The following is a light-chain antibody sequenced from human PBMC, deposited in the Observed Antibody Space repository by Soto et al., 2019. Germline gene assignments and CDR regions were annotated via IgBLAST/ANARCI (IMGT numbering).Light chain of an antibody. CDR1: QSVSNNY. J-gene: IGKJ2*01. CDR3: QQYGSSPPYT. CDR2: GSS. Sequence: EVVLTQSPGTLSLSPGERATLSCRASQSVSNNYFAWYQQKPGQAPSLLIFGSSDRATGIPERFSGSGSGTDFTLSISRLEPEDFAVYSCQQYGSSPPYTFGQGTKLEIK. V-gene: IGKV3-20*01.